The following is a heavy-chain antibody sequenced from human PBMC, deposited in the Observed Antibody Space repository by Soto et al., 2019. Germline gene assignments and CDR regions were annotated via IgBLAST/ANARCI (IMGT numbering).Heavy chain of an antibody. CDR3: ARGTTEEALDY. D-gene: IGHD1-1*01. J-gene: IGHJ4*02. V-gene: IGHV1-18*04. CDR2: ISAYNGNT. Sequence: ASVKASCKAIGYSFTSHYMHWVRQAPGQGLEWMGWISAYNGNTNYAQKLQGRVTMTTDTSTSTAYMELRSLRSDDTAVDYCARGTTEEALDYWGQGTLVTVFS. CDR1: GYSFTSHY.